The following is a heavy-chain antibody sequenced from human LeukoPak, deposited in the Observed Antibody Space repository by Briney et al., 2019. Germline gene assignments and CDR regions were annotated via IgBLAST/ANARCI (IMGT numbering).Heavy chain of an antibody. V-gene: IGHV3-11*04. Sequence: SGGSLRLSCAASGFTFSDYYMGWIRQAPGKGLEWISYITSTIYYADSVKGRFTISRDNAKNSLYLQMNSLRAEDTAVYYCAREGRGTGTELDYWGQGTLVTVSS. D-gene: IGHD1-1*01. CDR2: ITSTI. CDR1: GFTFSDYY. CDR3: AREGRGTGTELDY. J-gene: IGHJ4*02.